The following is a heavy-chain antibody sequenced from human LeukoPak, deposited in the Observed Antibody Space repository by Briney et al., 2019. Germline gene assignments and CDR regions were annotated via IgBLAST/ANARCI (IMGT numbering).Heavy chain of an antibody. CDR2: ISSSSSYI. Sequence: PGGSLRLSCAASGFSISSYAMTWVRQAPGKGLEWVSSISSSSSYIYYADSVKGRFTISRDNAKNSLYLQMNSLRAEDTAVYYCARGYSYGDMPGYWGQGTLVTVSS. V-gene: IGHV3-21*01. D-gene: IGHD5-18*01. CDR1: GFSISSYA. CDR3: ARGYSYGDMPGY. J-gene: IGHJ4*02.